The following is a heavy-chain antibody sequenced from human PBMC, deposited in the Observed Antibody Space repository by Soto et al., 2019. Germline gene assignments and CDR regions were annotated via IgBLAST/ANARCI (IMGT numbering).Heavy chain of an antibody. CDR2: IYYSGST. D-gene: IGHD4-17*01. CDR3: ARLQAEYGDYGDY. J-gene: IGHJ4*02. V-gene: IGHV4-39*01. CDR1: GGSISSSSYY. Sequence: QLQLQESGPGLVKPSETLSLTCTVSGGSISSSSYYWGWIRQPPGKGLEWIGSIYYSGSTYYNPSHKSRVTISVDTSKNQFSLKLSSVTAADTAVYYCARLQAEYGDYGDYWGQGTLVTVSS.